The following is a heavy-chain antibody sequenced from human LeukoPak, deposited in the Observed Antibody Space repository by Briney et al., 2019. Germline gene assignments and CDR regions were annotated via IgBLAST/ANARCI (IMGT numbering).Heavy chain of an antibody. J-gene: IGHJ4*02. V-gene: IGHV1-18*01. CDR3: TRVGAVAGHRWSDEY. CDR1: GYTFTSYG. CDR2: VSPYNGNT. D-gene: IGHD6-19*01. Sequence: GASVNVSCKASGYTFTSYGISWVRQAPAQGLEWMGWVSPYNGNTNYAQKLQGRVTMTTDTSTSTAYMELRSLRSDDTAVYYCTRVGAVAGHRWSDEYWGQGTLVTVSS.